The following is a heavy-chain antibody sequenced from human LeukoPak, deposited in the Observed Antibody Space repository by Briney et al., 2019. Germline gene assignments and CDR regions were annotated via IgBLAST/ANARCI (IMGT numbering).Heavy chain of an antibody. J-gene: IGHJ4*02. CDR3: ARHIWQGTGTPRYYFDY. D-gene: IGHD1-1*01. Sequence: ASETVSLTCTVSGGSITSGSYYWSWIRQPPGKGLEWIGYIYYSGSTNYNPSLKSRVTISVDTSKNRFSLKLSSVTAADTAVYYCARHIWQGTGTPRYYFDYWGQGTLVTVSS. CDR1: GGSITSGSYY. CDR2: IYYSGST. V-gene: IGHV4-61*01.